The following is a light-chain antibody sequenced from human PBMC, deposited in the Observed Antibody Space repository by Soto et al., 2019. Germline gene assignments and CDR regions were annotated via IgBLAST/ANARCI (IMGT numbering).Light chain of an antibody. CDR1: QSVSSY. CDR3: QQYGSSPLT. CDR2: DAS. J-gene: IGKJ4*01. V-gene: IGKV3-11*01. Sequence: EIILTQSPATLSLSPGERATLSCRASQSVSSYLAWYQQKPGQAPRLLIYDASNRAPGIPARFSGSGSGTDFTLTISSLQPEDFAVHYCQQYGSSPLTFGGGTKVDIK.